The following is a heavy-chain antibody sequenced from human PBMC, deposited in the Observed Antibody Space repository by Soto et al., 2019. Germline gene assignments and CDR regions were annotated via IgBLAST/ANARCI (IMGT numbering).Heavy chain of an antibody. J-gene: IGHJ5*02. Sequence: QVQLQESGPGLVKPSQTLSLTCTVSGGSISDGYYWSWIRQHPGKGLEWIGSISDSGSTSYNPSLKSRLTISVDTSKNQFSLNLSSVTAADTAVYYCARRDSSGYSYWLDTWGQATLVTVSS. CDR3: ARRDSSGYSYWLDT. CDR2: ISDSGST. V-gene: IGHV4-31*03. D-gene: IGHD3-22*01. CDR1: GGSISDGYY.